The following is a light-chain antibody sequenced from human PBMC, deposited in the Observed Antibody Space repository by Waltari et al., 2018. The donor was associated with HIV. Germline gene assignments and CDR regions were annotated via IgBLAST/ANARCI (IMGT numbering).Light chain of an antibody. CDR2: AAS. V-gene: IGKV1-NL1*01. Sequence: DIQMTQSPSSLSASVGDRVTITCRASQAISNSVAWNQQKPGKAPKLLLYAASRLESGVPSRFSGSRSGTDYALTISSLQPEDFAVYYCQQYFSPPPLTFGGGTKVEIK. CDR1: QAISNS. J-gene: IGKJ4*01. CDR3: QQYFSPPPLT.